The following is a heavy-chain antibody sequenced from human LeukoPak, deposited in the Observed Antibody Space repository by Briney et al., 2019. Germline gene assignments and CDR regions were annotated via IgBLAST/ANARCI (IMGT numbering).Heavy chain of an antibody. CDR3: AREGPTIFGVVPRFDP. V-gene: IGHV4-4*07. CDR2: VYASGNT. Sequence: SETLSLTCTVFGDSITSDYCSWIRQPAGKGLEWIGRVYASGNTNYNPSLESRVTMSVDTSKKQFSLKLSSVTAADTAVYYCAREGPTIFGVVPRFDPWGQGTTVTVSS. D-gene: IGHD3-3*01. J-gene: IGHJ6*02. CDR1: GDSITSDY.